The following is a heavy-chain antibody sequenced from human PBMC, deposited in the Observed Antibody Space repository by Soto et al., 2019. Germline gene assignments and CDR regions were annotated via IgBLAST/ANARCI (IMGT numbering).Heavy chain of an antibody. J-gene: IGHJ4*01. Sequence: QVHLVESGGGVVQPGRSLRLSCAASGFTFSQYGMHWVRQAPGKGLEWLAIIWFDGSTNYYADSVKGRFTIYRDNSQNTLYLQMASLRAEDTAIYYWARDHGTAVTKGIGGDCDYGGHGTLVTVSS. D-gene: IGHD4-17*01. CDR3: ARDHGTAVTKGIGGDCDY. CDR1: GFTFSQYG. CDR2: IWFDGSTN. V-gene: IGHV3-33*01.